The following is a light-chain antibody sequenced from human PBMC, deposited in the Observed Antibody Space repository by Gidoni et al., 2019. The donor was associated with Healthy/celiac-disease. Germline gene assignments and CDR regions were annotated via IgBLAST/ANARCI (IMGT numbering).Light chain of an antibody. J-gene: IGKJ5*01. CDR3: QQYGSSLPIT. Sequence: EIVLPQSPGTLSLSQGERATLSCRASQSVSSSYLACYQQKPGQAPRLLIYGASSRATGIPDRFSGSGSGTDFTLTISRLEPEDFAVYYYQQYGSSLPITFGQXTRLEIK. V-gene: IGKV3-20*01. CDR2: GAS. CDR1: QSVSSSY.